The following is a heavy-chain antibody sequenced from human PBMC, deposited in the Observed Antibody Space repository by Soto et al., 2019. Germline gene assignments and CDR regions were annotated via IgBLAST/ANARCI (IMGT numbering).Heavy chain of an antibody. CDR3: AREGGGSYGAFDI. CDR2: VYNSGST. D-gene: IGHD1-26*01. CDR1: GGSISSYY. V-gene: IGHV4-59*01. Sequence: QVQLQESGPGLVKPSETLSLTCTVFGGSISSYYWSWVRRPPGKGLEWIGYVYNSGSTTYSPSFNSRVTRSVDTSKNQFARKMTSVTAADTAVYYGAREGGGSYGAFDIWGQGAMVTVSS. J-gene: IGHJ3*02.